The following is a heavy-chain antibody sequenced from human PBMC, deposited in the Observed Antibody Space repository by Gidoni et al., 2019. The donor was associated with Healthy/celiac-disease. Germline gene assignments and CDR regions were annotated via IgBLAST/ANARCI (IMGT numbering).Heavy chain of an antibody. J-gene: IGHJ4*02. V-gene: IGHV3-30*01. CDR1: GFPFSSYA. CDR3: ARVRDCSSTSCYCLDY. D-gene: IGHD2-2*01. Sequence: QVQLVESGGGVVQPGRSLRLSCAASGFPFSSYAMHWVRQAPGKGLEWVAVISYDGSNKYYADSVKGRFTISRDNSKNTLYLQMNSLRAEDTAVYYCARVRDCSSTSCYCLDYWGQGTLVTVSS. CDR2: ISYDGSNK.